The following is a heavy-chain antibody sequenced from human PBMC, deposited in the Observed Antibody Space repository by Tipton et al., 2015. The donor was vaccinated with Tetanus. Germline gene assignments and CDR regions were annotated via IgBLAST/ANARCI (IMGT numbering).Heavy chain of an antibody. CDR1: GVTVSGNY. D-gene: IGHD1-14*01. J-gene: IGHJ6*04. CDR3: AKEALGVLNL. CDR2: IYTGGSA. V-gene: IGHV3-53*01. Sequence: SLRLSCAASGVTVSGNYMSWVRQAPGKGLEWVSVIYTGGSADYTDSVKGRFTISRDNSKNTLSLQLNSLRADDTAIYYCAKEALGVLNLWGKGTTVIVSS.